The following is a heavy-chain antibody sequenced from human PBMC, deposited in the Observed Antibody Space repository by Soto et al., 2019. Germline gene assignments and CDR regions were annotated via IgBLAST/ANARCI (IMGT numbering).Heavy chain of an antibody. CDR2: ISYDGSNK. V-gene: IGHV3-30-3*01. CDR1: GFTFSSYA. CDR3: ARDRSSYYGSGSYYNFDY. J-gene: IGHJ4*02. Sequence: GSLRLSCAASGFTFSSYAMHWVRQAPGKGLEWVAVISYDGSNKYYADSVKGRFTISRDNSKNTLYLQMNSLRAEDTAVYYCARDRSSYYGSGSYYNFDYWGQGTLVTVSS. D-gene: IGHD3-10*01.